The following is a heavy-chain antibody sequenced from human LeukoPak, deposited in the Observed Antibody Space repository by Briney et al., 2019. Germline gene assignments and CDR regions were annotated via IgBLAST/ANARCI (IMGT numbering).Heavy chain of an antibody. CDR2: FDPEDGET. Sequence: GASVKVSCKVSGYTLTELSMHWVRQAPGKGLEWMGGFDPEDGETIYAQKFQGRVTMTEDTSTDTAYMELSSLRSEDTAVYYCATWSWNDVEGAFDIWGQGTMVTVSS. CDR1: GYTLTELS. V-gene: IGHV1-24*01. J-gene: IGHJ3*02. D-gene: IGHD1-1*01. CDR3: ATWSWNDVEGAFDI.